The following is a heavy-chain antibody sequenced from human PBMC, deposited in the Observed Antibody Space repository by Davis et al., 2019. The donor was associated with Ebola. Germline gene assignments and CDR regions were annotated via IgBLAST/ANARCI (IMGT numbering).Heavy chain of an antibody. Sequence: GESLKISCAASGFTFSDYYMSWIRQAPGKGLEWVSYISSSSSYTNYADSVKGRFTISRDNAKNSLYLQMNSLRAEDTAVYYCARGRGYSSNYYYYGMDVWGQGTTVTVSS. J-gene: IGHJ6*02. CDR3: ARGRGYSSNYYYYGMDV. CDR2: ISSSSSYT. V-gene: IGHV3-11*06. D-gene: IGHD6-13*01. CDR1: GFTFSDYY.